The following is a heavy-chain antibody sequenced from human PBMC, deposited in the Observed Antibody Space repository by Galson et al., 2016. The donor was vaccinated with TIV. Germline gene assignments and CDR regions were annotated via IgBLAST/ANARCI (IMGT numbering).Heavy chain of an antibody. Sequence: SLRLSCAASGVSVSDNYMTWVRQAPGKGLEWVSLISSAGTTSYTDSVKGRFTISRDNSRNTLYLQMHSLKADDSAVYYCARERRFCGDQCYLRYYYGMDVWGQGTTVTVSS. J-gene: IGHJ6*02. D-gene: IGHD2-21*01. CDR2: ISSAGTT. CDR1: GVSVSDNY. CDR3: ARERRFCGDQCYLRYYYGMDV. V-gene: IGHV3-66*02.